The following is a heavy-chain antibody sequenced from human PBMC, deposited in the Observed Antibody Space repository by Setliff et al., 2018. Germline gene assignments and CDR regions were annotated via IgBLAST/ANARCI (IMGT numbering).Heavy chain of an antibody. CDR1: DGSISSHY. Sequence: PSETLSLTCTVSDGSISSHYWSWIRQPPGKGLEWIGYIYYSGSTNYNPSLKSRVTISVDTSKNQFSLKLSSVTAADTAVYYCASGVPNYDFWSGYYTGSYWFDPWGQGTLVTVSS. V-gene: IGHV4-59*11. CDR3: ASGVPNYDFWSGYYTGSYWFDP. CDR2: IYYSGST. D-gene: IGHD3-3*01. J-gene: IGHJ5*02.